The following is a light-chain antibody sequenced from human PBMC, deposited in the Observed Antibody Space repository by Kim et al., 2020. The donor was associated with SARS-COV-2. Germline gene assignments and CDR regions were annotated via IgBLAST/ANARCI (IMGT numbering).Light chain of an antibody. CDR2: AAS. Sequence: DIQMTQSPSSLPASVGDRVTITCRASQSIANYLNWYQHKPPGKAPNLLLYAASTLHTGVPSRFSGSGSGTNFTLTVSGLQPEDFASYYCQQSYTTPITFGQGTRLEIK. J-gene: IGKJ5*01. CDR3: QQSYTTPIT. V-gene: IGKV1-39*01. CDR1: QSIANY.